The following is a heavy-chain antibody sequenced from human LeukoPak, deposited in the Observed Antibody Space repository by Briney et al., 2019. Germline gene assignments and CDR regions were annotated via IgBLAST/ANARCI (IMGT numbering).Heavy chain of an antibody. D-gene: IGHD2-2*01. V-gene: IGHV4-39*01. CDR2: FYYRRSP. J-gene: IGHJ2*01. CDR3: ARQSCTDTSCTVFRWYFDL. Sequence: SETLSLTCTVSGDSISSNRYYWVWLRQPPGQVLEWIGSFYYRRSPYYNPSLKSRVTISVDTSKNQFSLRLSSVTDADTAIYYCARQSCTDTSCTVFRWYFDLWGRGNLVTVSS. CDR1: GDSISSNRYY.